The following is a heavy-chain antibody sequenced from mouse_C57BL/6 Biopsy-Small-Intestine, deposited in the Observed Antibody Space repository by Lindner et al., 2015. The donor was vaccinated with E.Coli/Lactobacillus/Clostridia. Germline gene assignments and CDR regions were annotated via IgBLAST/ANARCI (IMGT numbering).Heavy chain of an antibody. D-gene: IGHD2-10*01. CDR3: AREGTYYGNYEAMDY. Sequence: VQLQESGAELARPGASVKLSCKASGYTFTSYGISWVKQRTGQGLEWIGETYPRSGNTYYNEKFKGKATLTADKSSSTAYMELRSLTSEDSAVYFCAREGTYYGNYEAMDYWGQGTSVTVSS. J-gene: IGHJ4*01. CDR1: GYTFTSYG. CDR2: TYPRSGNT. V-gene: IGHV1-81*01.